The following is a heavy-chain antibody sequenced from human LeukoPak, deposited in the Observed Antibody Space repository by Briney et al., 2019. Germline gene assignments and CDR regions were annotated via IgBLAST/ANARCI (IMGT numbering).Heavy chain of an antibody. CDR2: INHSGST. CDR3: ARHFNTAMVKSGFDY. Sequence: SETLSRTCAVYGGSFSGYYWSWIRQPPGKGREWIGEINHSGSTNYNPSLKSRVTISVDTSKNQFSLNLSSVAAADTAVYYCARHFNTAMVKSGFDYWGQGTLVTVSS. V-gene: IGHV4-34*01. CDR1: GGSFSGYY. J-gene: IGHJ4*02. D-gene: IGHD5-18*01.